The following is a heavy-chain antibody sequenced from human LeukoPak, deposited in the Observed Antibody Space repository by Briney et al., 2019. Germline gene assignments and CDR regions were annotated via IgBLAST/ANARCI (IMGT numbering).Heavy chain of an antibody. CDR3: ARYDSSGYYLDY. CDR1: GFSFSHYW. J-gene: IGHJ4*02. CDR2: IKEDGTDQ. D-gene: IGHD3-22*01. Sequence: GGSLRLSCAASGFSFSHYWMAWVRQAPGKGLEWVANIKEDGTDQHYVDSVRGRFTVSRDNAKNSLYLQMNSLRAEDMALYYCARYDSSGYYLDYWGQGTLVTVSS. V-gene: IGHV3-7*03.